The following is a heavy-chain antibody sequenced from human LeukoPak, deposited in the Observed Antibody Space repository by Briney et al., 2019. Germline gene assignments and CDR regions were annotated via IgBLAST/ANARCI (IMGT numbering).Heavy chain of an antibody. J-gene: IGHJ5*02. D-gene: IGHD6-13*01. CDR1: GFTFSSYS. Sequence: PGGSLRLSCAASGFTFSSYSMNWVRQAPGKGLEWVSSISSSSSYIYYADSVKGRFTISRDNAKNSLYLQMNSLRAKDTAVYYCARERTESSSRRFDPWGQGTLVTVSS. CDR2: ISSSSSYI. V-gene: IGHV3-21*01. CDR3: ARERTESSSRRFDP.